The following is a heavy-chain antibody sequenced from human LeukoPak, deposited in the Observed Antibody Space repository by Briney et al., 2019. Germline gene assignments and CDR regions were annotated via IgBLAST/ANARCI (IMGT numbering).Heavy chain of an antibody. CDR3: ASLSMVRGVIIPEYFQH. Sequence: SETMSLTCTVSGGSISNNYWSWFRQPPGKGLEWMGYIYYSGSTNYNPSLKSRVTISVDTSKSQFSLKLSSVTAADTAVYYCASLSMVRGVIIPEYFQHWGQGTLVTVSS. CDR1: GGSISNNY. D-gene: IGHD3-10*01. V-gene: IGHV4-59*01. CDR2: IYYSGST. J-gene: IGHJ1*01.